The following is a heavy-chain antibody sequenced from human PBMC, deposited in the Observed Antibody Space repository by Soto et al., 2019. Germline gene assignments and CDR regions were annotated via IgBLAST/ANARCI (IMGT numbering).Heavy chain of an antibody. CDR2: IKQDGSEK. CDR3: ARHDSYYYYYMDV. CDR1: GFTFSSYW. D-gene: IGHD2-21*02. Sequence: EVQLVESGGGLVQPGGSLRLSCAASGFTFSSYWMSWVRQAPGKGLEWVANIKQDGSEKYYVDSVKGRFTISRDNAKNYLYLQMNSLRAEDTAVYYCARHDSYYYYYMDVWGKGTTVTVSS. V-gene: IGHV3-7*01. J-gene: IGHJ6*03.